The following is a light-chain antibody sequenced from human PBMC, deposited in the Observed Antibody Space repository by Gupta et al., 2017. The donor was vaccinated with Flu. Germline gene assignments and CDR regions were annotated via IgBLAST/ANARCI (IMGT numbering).Light chain of an antibody. CDR3: QQYGSLRT. J-gene: IGKJ1*01. CDR1: QDVSTNF. CDR2: GAS. Sequence: RGTLSLSRGESATLSCRASQDVSTNFLAWYQQKPGQAPRLLIYGASNRPTGIPDRFSGGASGTDFTLTINRLEPEDSAVYFCQQYGSLRTFGQGTKVEIK. V-gene: IGKV3-20*01.